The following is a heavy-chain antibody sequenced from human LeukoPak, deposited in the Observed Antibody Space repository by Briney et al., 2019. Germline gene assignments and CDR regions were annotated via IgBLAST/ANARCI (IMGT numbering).Heavy chain of an antibody. CDR1: EFTFRSHV. CDR3: AREGSSHDAFDI. Sequence: GGSLRLSCAASEFTFRSHVMSWVRQAPGKGLEWISAIVGSGSTTHYADSVKGRFTISRDNSKNTLYLQMNSLRADDTALYYCAREGSSHDAFDIWGQGTVVTVSS. CDR2: IVGSGSTT. D-gene: IGHD3-10*01. J-gene: IGHJ3*02. V-gene: IGHV3-23*01.